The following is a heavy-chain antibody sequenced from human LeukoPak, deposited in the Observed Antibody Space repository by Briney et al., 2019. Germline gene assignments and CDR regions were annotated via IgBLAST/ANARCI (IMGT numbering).Heavy chain of an antibody. V-gene: IGHV4-4*02. CDR1: GGSISSSNW. CDR3: ARGDAYYFDY. CDR2: IYHSGSI. Sequence: SDTLSLTCAVSGGSISSSNWWSWVRHPPGKGLEWIGEIYHSGSINYSPSLKSRVTISVDKSKNHFSLQLSSVTAADTAVYYCARGDAYYFDYWGQGTLVTVSS. J-gene: IGHJ4*02.